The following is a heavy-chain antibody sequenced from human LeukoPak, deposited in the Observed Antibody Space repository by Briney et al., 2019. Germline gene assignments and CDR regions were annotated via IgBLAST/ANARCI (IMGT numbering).Heavy chain of an antibody. CDR3: AKLYYYDSSGPDFDY. D-gene: IGHD3-22*01. CDR2: ISYDGSNK. J-gene: IGHJ4*02. V-gene: IGHV3-30*18. Sequence: PGGSLRLSCAASGFTFSDYYMSWIRQAPGRGLEWVAVISYDGSNKYYADSVKGRFTISRDNSKSTLYLQMNSLRAEDTAVYYCAKLYYYDSSGPDFDYWGQGTLVTVSS. CDR1: GFTFSDYY.